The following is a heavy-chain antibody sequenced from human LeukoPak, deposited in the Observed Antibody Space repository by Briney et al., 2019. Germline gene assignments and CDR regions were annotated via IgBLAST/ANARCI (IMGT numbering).Heavy chain of an antibody. D-gene: IGHD2-15*01. CDR2: ISLDGSSK. V-gene: IGHV3-30*18. J-gene: IGHJ4*02. Sequence: GGSQRLSCAASGFTFRNYGMQWVRQAPAKGLEWVALISLDGSSKYYADSVKGRFTISRDNSKNTLYLLMNSLRAEDTAVYHCAKQGSCGAGTCYAHHFDSWGQGTLVTVSS. CDR3: AKQGSCGAGTCYAHHFDS. CDR1: GFTFRNYG.